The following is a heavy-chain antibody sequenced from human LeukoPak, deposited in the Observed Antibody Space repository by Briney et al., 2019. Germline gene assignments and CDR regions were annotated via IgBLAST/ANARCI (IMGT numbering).Heavy chain of an antibody. J-gene: IGHJ2*01. D-gene: IGHD4-17*01. Sequence: PGGSLRLSCEASGFTFSSYAMSWVRQAPGKGLEWVSAISGSGGSTYYADSVKGRFTISRDNSKNTLYLQMNSLRAEDTAVYYCAKDWGTYGDYTYWYFDLWGRGTLVTVSS. CDR1: GFTFSSYA. CDR3: AKDWGTYGDYTYWYFDL. CDR2: ISGSGGST. V-gene: IGHV3-23*01.